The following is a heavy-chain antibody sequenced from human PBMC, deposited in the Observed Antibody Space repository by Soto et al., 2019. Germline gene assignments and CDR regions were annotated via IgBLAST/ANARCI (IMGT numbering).Heavy chain of an antibody. CDR3: ARYTSYDSSGYPPL. V-gene: IGHV4-31*03. J-gene: IGHJ4*02. CDR1: GGSISGGGYY. D-gene: IGHD3-22*01. CDR2: IYYSGST. Sequence: SETLSLTCTVSGGSISGGGYYWSWIRQHPGKGLEWIGYIYYSGSTYYNPSLKSRVTISVDTSKNQFSLKLSSVTAADTAVYYCARYTSYDSSGYPPLWGQGTLVTVSS.